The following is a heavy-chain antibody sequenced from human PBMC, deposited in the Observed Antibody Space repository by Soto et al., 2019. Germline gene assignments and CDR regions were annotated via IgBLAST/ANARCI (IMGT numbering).Heavy chain of an antibody. Sequence: SETLSLTCTVSGGSISSYYWSWIRQPPGKGLEWIGYIYYSGSTNYNPSLKSRVTISVDTSKNQFSLKLSSVTAADTAVYYCARVAGTSSSFPPYYYYYYMDVWGKGTTVTVSS. CDR3: ARVAGTSSSFPPYYYYYYMDV. CDR1: GGSISSYY. V-gene: IGHV4-59*01. J-gene: IGHJ6*03. CDR2: IYYSGST. D-gene: IGHD6-6*01.